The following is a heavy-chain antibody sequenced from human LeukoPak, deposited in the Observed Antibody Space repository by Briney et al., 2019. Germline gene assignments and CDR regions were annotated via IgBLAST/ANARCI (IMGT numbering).Heavy chain of an antibody. V-gene: IGHV3-15*01. CDR2: IQSNADGGTP. CDR1: GFTLSNAW. D-gene: IGHD3-10*01. CDR3: TIDHAGLAPEY. J-gene: IGHJ4*02. Sequence: GGSLRLSCAASGFTLSNAWMRWVRQAPGKGREGGGRIQSNADGGTPVYTAPGNDRFTISRDDSRETLYLHMNRLKTEDTGVYYCTIDHAGLAPEYWGQGTLVTVSS.